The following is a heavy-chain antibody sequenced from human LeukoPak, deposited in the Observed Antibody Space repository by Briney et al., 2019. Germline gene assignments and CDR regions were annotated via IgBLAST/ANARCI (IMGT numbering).Heavy chain of an antibody. CDR1: GYTFTSYG. D-gene: IGHD3-9*01. CDR2: ISAYNGNT. CDR3: ARDLGGDYDILTGYSY. Sequence: ASVKVSCKASGYTFTSYGISWVRQAPGQGLEWMGWISAYNGNTNYAQKLQGRVTMTTDTSTSTAYMELRSLGSDDTAVYYCARDLGGDYDILTGYSYWGQGTLVTVSS. V-gene: IGHV1-18*01. J-gene: IGHJ4*02.